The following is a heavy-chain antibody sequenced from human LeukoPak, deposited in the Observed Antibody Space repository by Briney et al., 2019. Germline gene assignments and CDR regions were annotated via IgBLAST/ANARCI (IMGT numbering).Heavy chain of an antibody. CDR1: GFTFGDYA. Sequence: NPGGSLRLSCTASGFTFGDYAMSWFRQAPGKGLEWISYITDDSTTMYYADSVKGRFTISRGNTKNSLYLQMNSLRAEDTAVYYCVARGGWARFDYWGQGTLVTVSS. V-gene: IGHV3-11*04. J-gene: IGHJ4*02. CDR3: VARGGWARFDY. D-gene: IGHD6-19*01. CDR2: ITDDSTTM.